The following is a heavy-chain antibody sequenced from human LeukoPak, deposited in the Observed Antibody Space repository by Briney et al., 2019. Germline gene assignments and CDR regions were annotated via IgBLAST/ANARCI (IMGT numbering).Heavy chain of an antibody. J-gene: IGHJ4*02. CDR1: GFTFDDYG. CDR2: INWNGGST. CDR3: AKDVLYEVRGVIDY. Sequence: GGSLRLSCAASGFTFDDYGMSWVRQAPGKGLEWVSGINWNGGSTGYADSVKGRFTISRDNSKNTLYLQMNSLRAEDTAVYYCAKDVLYEVRGVIDYWGQGTLVTVSS. D-gene: IGHD3-10*01. V-gene: IGHV3-20*04.